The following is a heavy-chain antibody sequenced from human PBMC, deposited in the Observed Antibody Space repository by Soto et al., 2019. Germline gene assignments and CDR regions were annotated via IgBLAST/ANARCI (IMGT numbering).Heavy chain of an antibody. CDR3: ARDRGNIVVVMYYFDY. CDR2: INPSGGST. CDR1: GYTFTSYY. Sequence: QVQLVQSGAEVKKPGASVKVSCKASGYTFTSYYMHWVRQAPGHGLEWMGIINPSGGSTSYAQKFQGRVTMTRDTSTSTVYMELSSLRSEDTAVYYCARDRGNIVVVMYYFDYWGQGTLVTVSS. D-gene: IGHD3-22*01. J-gene: IGHJ4*02. V-gene: IGHV1-46*01.